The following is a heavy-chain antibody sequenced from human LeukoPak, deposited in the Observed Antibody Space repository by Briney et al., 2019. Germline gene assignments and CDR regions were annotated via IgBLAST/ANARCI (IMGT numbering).Heavy chain of an antibody. D-gene: IGHD3-22*01. V-gene: IGHV3-23*01. CDR1: GFTFSSYA. CDR3: AKVLGYYDSSGYGYFDY. Sequence: PGGSLRLSCAASGFTFSSYAMSWVRQAPGKGLEWVSAISGSGGSTYYADSVKGRFTISRDNSKNTLYLKMNSLRAEDTAVYYCAKVLGYYDSSGYGYFDYWGQGTLVTVSS. J-gene: IGHJ4*02. CDR2: ISGSGGST.